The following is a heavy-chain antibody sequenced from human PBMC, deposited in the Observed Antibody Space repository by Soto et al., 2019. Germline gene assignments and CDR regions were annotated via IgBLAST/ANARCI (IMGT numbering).Heavy chain of an antibody. CDR2: IYYSGST. CDR3: AKVVSGGNLDY. J-gene: IGHJ4*02. Sequence: PSETLSLTCTVSGGSVSSGSYYWSWIRQPPGKGLEWIGYIYYSGSTNYNPSLKSRVTISVDTSKNQFSLSLTSVTAADTAVYFCAKVVSGGNLDYWGQGTLVTVSS. CDR1: GGSVSSGSYY. V-gene: IGHV4-61*01. D-gene: IGHD6-25*01.